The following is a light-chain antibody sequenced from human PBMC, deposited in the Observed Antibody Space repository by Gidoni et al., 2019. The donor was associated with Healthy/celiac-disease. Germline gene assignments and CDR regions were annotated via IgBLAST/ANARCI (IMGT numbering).Light chain of an antibody. V-gene: IGKV3-20*01. CDR3: QQYGSSPRT. CDR2: GAS. Sequence: SLSPGESTTLSCRASESVSSSYLAWYQQKPGQAPRLLIYGASSRATGLPDRFSGSGSGTDFTLTISRLEPEDFAVYYCQQYGSSPRTFGQGTKVEIK. CDR1: ESVSSSY. J-gene: IGKJ1*01.